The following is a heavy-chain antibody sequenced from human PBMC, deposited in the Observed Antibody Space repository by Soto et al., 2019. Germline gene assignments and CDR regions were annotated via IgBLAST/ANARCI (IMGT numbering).Heavy chain of an antibody. CDR1: GFTFSDYY. CDR2: MSRSSSYT. CDR3: ARGNWNDPFGFDY. J-gene: IGHJ4*02. V-gene: IGHV3-11*05. D-gene: IGHD1-1*01. Sequence: QVQLVKSGGGLVKPGGSLRLSCAASGFTFSDYYMSWIRQAPGKGLEWVSYMSRSSSYTNYANSVKGRFTISRDNAKNSLYLQMNSLRAEDTAVYFCARGNWNDPFGFDYWGQGTLVTVSS.